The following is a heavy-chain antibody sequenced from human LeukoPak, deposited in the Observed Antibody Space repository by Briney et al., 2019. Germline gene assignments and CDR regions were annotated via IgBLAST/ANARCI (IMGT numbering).Heavy chain of an antibody. V-gene: IGHV3-48*01. D-gene: IGHD2-15*01. J-gene: IGHJ4*02. CDR3: ARDLGYCSGGSCYPHDY. CDR2: ISSSSGTI. Sequence: GGSLRLSCAASGFTFSSYSMNWVRQAPGKGLEWVSYISSSSGTIYYADSVKGRFTISRDNAKNSLYLQMNSLRAEDTAVYYCARDLGYCSGGSCYPHDYWGQGTLVTVSS. CDR1: GFTFSSYS.